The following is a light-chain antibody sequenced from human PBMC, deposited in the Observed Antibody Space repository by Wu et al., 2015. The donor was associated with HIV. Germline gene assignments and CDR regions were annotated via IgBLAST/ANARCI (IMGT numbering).Light chain of an antibody. CDR2: DAS. CDR3: QQYGSSPLT. Sequence: EIVLTQSPATLSLSPGERATLSCRASQSVSSYLAWYQQKPGQAPRLLIYDASNRATGIPARFSGSGSGTDFTLTISRLEPEDFALYYCQQYGSSPLTFGGGTKVEVK. CDR1: QSVSSY. V-gene: IGKV3-20*01. J-gene: IGKJ4*01.